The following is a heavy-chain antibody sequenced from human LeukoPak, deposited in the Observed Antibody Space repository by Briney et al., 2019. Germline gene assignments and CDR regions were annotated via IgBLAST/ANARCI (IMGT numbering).Heavy chain of an antibody. Sequence: GGSLRLSCVASGFTFNSYAMNWVRQAPGKGLEWVAVISFDESHEYYADSVKGRSTISRDNSRNTVYLQMDSLRAEDTAVYYCARAAGVRNWFDPWGQGTLVTVSS. CDR3: ARAAGVRNWFDP. CDR2: ISFDESHE. J-gene: IGHJ5*02. CDR1: GFTFNSYA. V-gene: IGHV3-30*14.